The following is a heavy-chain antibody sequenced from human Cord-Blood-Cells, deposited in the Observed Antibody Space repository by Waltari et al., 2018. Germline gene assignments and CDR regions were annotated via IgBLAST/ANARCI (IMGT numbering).Heavy chain of an antibody. CDR3: ARARYYYGSGSPNAFDI. Sequence: EVQLVESGGGLVQPGGSLRLSCAASGFTFSSYWMHWVRQAPGKGLVWVSRINSDGSSTSYADSVKGRFTISRDNAKNTLYLQMNSLRAEDTAVYYCARARYYYGSGSPNAFDIWGQGTMVTVSS. D-gene: IGHD3-10*01. V-gene: IGHV3-74*01. CDR1: GFTFSSYW. J-gene: IGHJ3*02. CDR2: INSDGSST.